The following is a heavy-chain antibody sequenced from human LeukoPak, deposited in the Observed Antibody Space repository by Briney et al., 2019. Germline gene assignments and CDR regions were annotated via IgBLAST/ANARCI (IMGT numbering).Heavy chain of an antibody. V-gene: IGHV3-30-3*01. Sequence: PGRSLRLSCAASGFTFSSYAMHWVRQAPGKGLKWVAVISYDGSNKYYADSVKGRFTISRDNSKNTLYLQMNSLRAEDTAVYYCARGTRGYYFDYWGQGTLVTVSS. D-gene: IGHD2-8*01. CDR2: ISYDGSNK. CDR1: GFTFSSYA. CDR3: ARGTRGYYFDY. J-gene: IGHJ4*02.